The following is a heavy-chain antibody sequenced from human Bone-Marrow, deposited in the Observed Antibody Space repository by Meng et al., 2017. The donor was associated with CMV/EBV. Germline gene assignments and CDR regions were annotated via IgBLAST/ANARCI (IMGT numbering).Heavy chain of an antibody. CDR2: ISSSSSYI. Sequence: GESLKISCAASGFTFSSYSMNWVRQAPGKGLEWVSSISSSSSYIYYADSVKGRFTISRDNAKNSLYLQMNSLRAEDTAVYYCARDIAAAGTYYYFFAMDVWGQGTTVTVSS. D-gene: IGHD6-13*01. J-gene: IGHJ6*02. CDR1: GFTFSSYS. V-gene: IGHV3-21*01. CDR3: ARDIAAAGTYYYFFAMDV.